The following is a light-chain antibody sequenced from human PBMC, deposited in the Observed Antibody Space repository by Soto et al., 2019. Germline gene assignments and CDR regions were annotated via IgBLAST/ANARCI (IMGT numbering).Light chain of an antibody. CDR3: QQTYPAPGT. CDR1: QNITKF. V-gene: IGKV1-39*01. Sequence: DIQMTQSPSSLSASVGDRVTVTCRPSQNITKFLNWYQEKPGRAPKVLIYVTSNLQNGVPSRFSGSGSGTEFTLTIRSLQPEEFATYYCQQTYPAPGTFGQGTRLELK. J-gene: IGKJ1*01. CDR2: VTS.